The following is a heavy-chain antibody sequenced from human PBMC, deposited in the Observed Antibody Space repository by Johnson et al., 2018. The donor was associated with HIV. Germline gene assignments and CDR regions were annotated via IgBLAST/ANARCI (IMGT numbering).Heavy chain of an antibody. V-gene: IGHV3-11*04. CDR3: TTEYNCNDKVCALDI. CDR1: GFTFSDYY. CDR2: ISSSGSTI. J-gene: IGHJ3*02. D-gene: IGHD1-1*01. Sequence: QVQLVESGGGLVKPGGSLRLSCAASGFTFSDYYMNWIRQAPGKGLEWVSYISSSGSTIYYADSVKGRFTISRDNAKNSLYLQMNSLRAEDTAVYYCTTEYNCNDKVCALDIWGHGTMVTVSS.